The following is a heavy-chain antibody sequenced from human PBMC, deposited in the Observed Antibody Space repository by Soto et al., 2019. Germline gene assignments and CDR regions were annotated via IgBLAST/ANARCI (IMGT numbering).Heavy chain of an antibody. CDR3: AHKSHLAAAWWFDP. V-gene: IGHV2-5*02. D-gene: IGHD6-25*01. CDR1: GFSLSTSGVG. Sequence: QITLKESGPTLVKPTQTLTLTCTFSGFSLSTSGVGVGWIRQPPGNALEWLALIYWDDDKRYSPSLKSRLTSTKETSKTQVVLTMTNMDPVDTATYYCAHKSHLAAAWWFDPWCQGTLVTVSS. CDR2: IYWDDDK. J-gene: IGHJ5*02.